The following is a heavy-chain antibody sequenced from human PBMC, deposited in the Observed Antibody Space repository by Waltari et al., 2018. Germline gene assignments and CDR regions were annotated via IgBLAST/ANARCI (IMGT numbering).Heavy chain of an antibody. Sequence: QVQLQESGPGLVKPSQTLSLSCTVSGDSTTSGDHYWSWIRQPPGKGLEWIGNFYYTGSTYYNPSLESRVSISVDTSNKQFSLKLRSVTAADTAIYFCARDDYGDYSGRFFQHWGQGALVAVSS. D-gene: IGHD4-17*01. J-gene: IGHJ1*01. V-gene: IGHV4-30-4*08. CDR1: GDSTTSGDHY. CDR3: ARDDYGDYSGRFFQH. CDR2: FYYTGST.